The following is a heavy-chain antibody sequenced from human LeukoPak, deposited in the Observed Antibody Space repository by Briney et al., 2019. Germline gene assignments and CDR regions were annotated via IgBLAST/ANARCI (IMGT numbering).Heavy chain of an antibody. CDR3: ARGRSRQRFIAARSYYYGMDV. CDR1: GGSISSGGYY. CDR2: IYYSGST. D-gene: IGHD6-6*01. V-gene: IGHV4-31*03. Sequence: EASETLSLTCTVSGGSISSGGYYWSWIRQHPGKGLEWIGYIYYSGSTYYNPSLKSRVTISLDTSKNQFSLKLSSVTAADTAVYYCARGRSRQRFIAARSYYYGMDVWGQGTTVTVSS. J-gene: IGHJ6*02.